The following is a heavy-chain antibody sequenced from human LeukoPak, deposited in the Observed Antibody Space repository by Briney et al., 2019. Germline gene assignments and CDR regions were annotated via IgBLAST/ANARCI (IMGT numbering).Heavy chain of an antibody. V-gene: IGHV3-53*01. CDR1: GFTASTNY. Sequence: GGSLRLSCAASGFTASTNYMSWVRQAPGKGLEWVSVIYSGGNTYYADSVKGRFTISRDNSKNTLYLQMNSLRAEDTALYYCARGWVWFDPWGQGAPVTVSS. CDR3: ARGWVWFDP. D-gene: IGHD6-13*01. J-gene: IGHJ5*02. CDR2: IYSGGNT.